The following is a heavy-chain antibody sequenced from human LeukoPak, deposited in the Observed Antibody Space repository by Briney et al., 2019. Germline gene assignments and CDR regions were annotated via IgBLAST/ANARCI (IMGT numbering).Heavy chain of an antibody. D-gene: IGHD2-2*02. CDR1: GFTFSSYW. J-gene: IGHJ4*02. CDR2: INSDGSST. CDR3: ARAARFCSSTSCYITPFKY. Sequence: GGSLRLSCAASGFTFSSYWMHWVRQAPGNGLVWVSRINSDGSSTSYADSVKGRFTISRDNAKNTLYLQMNSLRAEDTAVYYCARAARFCSSTSCYITPFKYWGQGTLVTVSS. V-gene: IGHV3-74*01.